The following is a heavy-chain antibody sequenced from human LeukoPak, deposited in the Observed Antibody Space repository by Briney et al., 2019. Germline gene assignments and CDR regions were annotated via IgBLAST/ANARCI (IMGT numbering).Heavy chain of an antibody. CDR2: INPNSGGT. J-gene: IGHJ6*02. CDR1: GYTFTGYY. CDR3: ARDEVAMTTVTKYYYYYGMDV. V-gene: IGHV1-2*02. D-gene: IGHD4-17*01. Sequence: HEASVKVSCKASGYTFTGYYMHWVRQAPGQGLEWMGWINPNSGGTNYAQKFQGRVTMTRDTPISTAYMELSRLRSDDTAVYYCARDEVAMTTVTKYYYYYGMDVWGQGTTVTVSS.